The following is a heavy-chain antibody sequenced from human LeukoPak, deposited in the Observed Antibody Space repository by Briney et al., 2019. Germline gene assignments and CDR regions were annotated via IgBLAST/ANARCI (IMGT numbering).Heavy chain of an antibody. V-gene: IGHV1-8*01. CDR1: GYTFASYD. CDR3: ASEDYGFDP. J-gene: IGHJ5*02. Sequence: ASVKVSCKASGYTFASYDINWVGQATAQGLEWMGWMNPNSGNTGYAQKFQGRVTMTRNTSINTASMELSSLSSEDTAVYYCASEDYGFDPWGQGTLVTVSS. CDR2: MNPNSGNT. D-gene: IGHD4-17*01.